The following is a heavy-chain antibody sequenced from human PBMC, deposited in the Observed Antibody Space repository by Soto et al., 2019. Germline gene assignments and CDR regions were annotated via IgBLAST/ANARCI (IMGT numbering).Heavy chain of an antibody. CDR2: ISGSGGRT. CDR1: GFTFSTYA. CDR3: AKDCASAEYWYFDL. J-gene: IGHJ2*01. Sequence: EMQRLESGGGLAQPGGSLRLSCAASGFTFSTYAMSWVRLAPGKGLEWVSAISGSGGRTYYADSVNGRFTSSRDNSRNTLILRMNRLTAEDTAVYYCAKDCASAEYWYFDLWGRGTLVTVSA. V-gene: IGHV3-23*01. D-gene: IGHD6-13*01.